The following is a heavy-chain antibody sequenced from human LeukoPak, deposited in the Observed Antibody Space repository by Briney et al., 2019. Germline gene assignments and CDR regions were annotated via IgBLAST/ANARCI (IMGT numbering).Heavy chain of an antibody. J-gene: IGHJ4*02. CDR3: AKRGPIYSASPGNYFDY. D-gene: IGHD3-10*01. CDR2: IKQDGSKK. Sequence: PGGSLRLSCAASGFTFSDYWMTWVRQAPGKGLEWVANIKQDGSKKYYVDSVKGRFTISRDNANNSLYLQMNSLRAEDTAIYYCAKRGPIYSASPGNYFDYWGQGTLVTVSS. V-gene: IGHV3-7*03. CDR1: GFTFSDYW.